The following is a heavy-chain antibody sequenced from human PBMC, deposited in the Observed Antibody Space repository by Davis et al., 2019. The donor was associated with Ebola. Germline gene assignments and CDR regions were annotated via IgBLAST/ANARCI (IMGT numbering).Heavy chain of an antibody. CDR2: IYYSGST. Sequence: PSETLSLTCTVSGGSVSSGSYYWSWIRQPPGKGLEWIGYIYYSGSTNYNPSLKSRVTISLDTSKRQFSLRLTSVTAADTAVYYCASLDSRGYYHFDNWHQGTLVTVSS. CDR1: GGSVSSGSYY. D-gene: IGHD3-22*01. J-gene: IGHJ4*02. CDR3: ASLDSRGYYHFDN. V-gene: IGHV4-61*01.